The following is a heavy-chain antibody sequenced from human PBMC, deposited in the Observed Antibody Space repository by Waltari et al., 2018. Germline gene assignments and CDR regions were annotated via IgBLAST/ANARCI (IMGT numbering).Heavy chain of an antibody. CDR3: AKAWGGDLYYFDY. Sequence: EVQLVESGGVVVQPGGSLRLSCAASGFTFGDYTLHWVRQAPGKGLEWVSLISWDGGSTYYADSVKGRFTISRDNSKNSLYLQMNSLRTEDTALYYCAKAWGGDLYYFDYWGQGTLVTVSS. J-gene: IGHJ4*02. D-gene: IGHD2-21*02. CDR2: ISWDGGST. CDR1: GFTFGDYT. V-gene: IGHV3-43*01.